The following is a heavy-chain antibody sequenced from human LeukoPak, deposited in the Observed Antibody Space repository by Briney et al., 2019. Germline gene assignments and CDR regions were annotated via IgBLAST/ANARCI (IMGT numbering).Heavy chain of an antibody. CDR1: GDSVSSNSAV. D-gene: IGHD2-8*01. Sequence: SRTLSLTCAISGDSVSSNSAVWNWIRQSPSRGLEWLGRTYYRSKWYNDYAVSVKSRITINPDTSKNQFSLRLNSVTPEDTAVYYCARVKYCTNGVCSYDAFDIWGQGTMVTVSS. J-gene: IGHJ3*02. CDR2: TYYRSKWYN. V-gene: IGHV6-1*01. CDR3: ARVKYCTNGVCSYDAFDI.